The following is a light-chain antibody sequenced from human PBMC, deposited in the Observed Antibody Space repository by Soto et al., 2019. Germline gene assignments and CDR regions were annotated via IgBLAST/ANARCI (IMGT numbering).Light chain of an antibody. J-gene: IGKJ5*01. CDR1: QSVSTNY. V-gene: IGKV3D-20*02. CDR3: QQRSNWPPFT. CDR2: GAH. Sequence: EIVLTQSPGSLSLSPGDGATLSCRASQSVSTNYLAWFQQKPGQAPRLLIYGAHIRAIGIADRFRGSGSGTDFTLTISSLEPEDFAVYYCQQRSNWPPFTFGQGTRLEI.